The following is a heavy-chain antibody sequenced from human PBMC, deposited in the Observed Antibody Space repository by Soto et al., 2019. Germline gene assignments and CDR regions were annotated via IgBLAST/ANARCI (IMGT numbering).Heavy chain of an antibody. CDR2: ISSSSSTI. Sequence: GGSLKLSCSASGLTFSSYSMNWVRQAPGKGLEWVSYISSSSSTIYYADSVKGRFTISRDNAKNSLYLQMNSLRDEDTAVYYCARGLQSSIVYYYGMDVWGQGTTVTVSS. CDR1: GLTFSSYS. J-gene: IGHJ6*02. V-gene: IGHV3-48*02. CDR3: ARGLQSSIVYYYGMDV. D-gene: IGHD6-6*01.